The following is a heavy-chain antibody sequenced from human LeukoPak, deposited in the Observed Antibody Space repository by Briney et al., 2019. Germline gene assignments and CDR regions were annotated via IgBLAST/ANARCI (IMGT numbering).Heavy chain of an antibody. CDR3: ARDRPIWFGELLQFDP. D-gene: IGHD3-10*01. CDR1: GYTFTSYG. J-gene: IGHJ5*02. V-gene: IGHV1-18*01. CDR2: ISAYNGNT. Sequence: ASVKVSCKASGYTFTSYGISWVRQAPGQGLEWMGWISAYNGNTNYAQKLQGRVTMTTDTSTSTAYMELRSLRSDDTAVYYCARDRPIWFGELLQFDPWGQGTLVTVPS.